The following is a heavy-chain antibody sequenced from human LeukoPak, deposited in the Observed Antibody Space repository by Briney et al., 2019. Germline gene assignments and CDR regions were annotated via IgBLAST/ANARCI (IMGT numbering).Heavy chain of an antibody. D-gene: IGHD6-13*01. Sequence: GGSLRLSCAASGFTFSSYAMSWVRQAPGKGLKSVSAIGGSGGITSYADSVKGRFTISRDNSKNTLYLQMNSLRAEDTAVYYCAKDSSSWVDNNWFDPWGQGTLVTVSS. CDR3: AKDSSSWVDNNWFDP. V-gene: IGHV3-23*01. CDR1: GFTFSSYA. CDR2: IGGSGGIT. J-gene: IGHJ5*02.